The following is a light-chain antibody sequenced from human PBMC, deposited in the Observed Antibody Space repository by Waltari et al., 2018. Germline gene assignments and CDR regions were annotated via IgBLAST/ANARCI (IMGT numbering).Light chain of an antibody. CDR1: QNILSSSDKNNY. V-gene: IGKV4-1*01. Sequence: DILMTQAPDSLAVSLGERATIKCRSSQNILSSSDKNNYLAWFRRKPGQPPKLLISWSSTRESGVPDRCSGSGSGTDFTLTLSSLQAEDVAVYYCQQYHSARLPFGGGTKVEIK. CDR3: QQYHSARLP. J-gene: IGKJ4*01. CDR2: WSS.